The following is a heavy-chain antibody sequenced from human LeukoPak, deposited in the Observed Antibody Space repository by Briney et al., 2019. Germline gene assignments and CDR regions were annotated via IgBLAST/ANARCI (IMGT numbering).Heavy chain of an antibody. CDR1: GCTFISYA. CDR3: ARTAGTDSSGWYGFYYYYMDV. J-gene: IGHJ6*03. V-gene: IGHV1-69*13. CDR2: IIPNFGTA. D-gene: IGHD6-19*01. Sequence: ASVKVSCKASGCTFISYAISGVRQAPGQGLEWMGWIIPNFGTANYAQKFQGRVTITADESTSTAYMELSSLRSEDTAVYYCARTAGTDSSGWYGFYYYYMDVWGKGATVTISS.